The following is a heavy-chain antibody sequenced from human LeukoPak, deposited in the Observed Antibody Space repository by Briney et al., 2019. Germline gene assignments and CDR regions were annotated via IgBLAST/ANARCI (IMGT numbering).Heavy chain of an antibody. CDR1: GGSISSYY. Sequence: PSETLSLTCTVSGGSISSYYWSWIRQPPGKGLEWIGYIYYSGSTNYNPSLKSRVTISVDTSKNQFSLKLSSVTAADTAVYYCARATPYYYYDSSGYHFDYWGQGTLVIVSS. V-gene: IGHV4-59*01. D-gene: IGHD3-22*01. J-gene: IGHJ4*02. CDR2: IYYSGST. CDR3: ARATPYYYYDSSGYHFDY.